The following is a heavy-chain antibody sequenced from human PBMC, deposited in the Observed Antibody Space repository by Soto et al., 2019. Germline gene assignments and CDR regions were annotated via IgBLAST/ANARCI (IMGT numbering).Heavy chain of an antibody. CDR2: LSPESGKA. D-gene: IGHD4-17*01. CDR3: TRAWFIISPSTVTADAY. CDR1: GYTFTIFG. J-gene: IGHJ4*02. V-gene: IGHV1-18*01. Sequence: VQLVQSGAEVKKPGASVRVSCKASGYTFTIFGLSWVRQAPGQGPEWMGWLSPESGKATYAHKFQGRVIMTPETSTTTAYVAMRSIRSDDTAVYSCTRAWFIISPSTVTADAYWGPGTLVTVSS.